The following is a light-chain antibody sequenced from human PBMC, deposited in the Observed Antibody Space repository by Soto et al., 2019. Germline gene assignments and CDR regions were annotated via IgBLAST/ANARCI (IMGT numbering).Light chain of an antibody. CDR1: PSDVGGSNS. CDR2: DVN. V-gene: IGLV2-8*01. Sequence: QSVLTQPPSASGSPGQSVTISCTGTPSDVGGSNSVSWYQQHPGKAPNLMIYDVNKRPSGVPDRFSGSKSGNTASLTASGLQAADEAYYCCSSYAPSDVVFGGGTKLTVL. CDR3: SSYAPSDVV. J-gene: IGLJ2*01.